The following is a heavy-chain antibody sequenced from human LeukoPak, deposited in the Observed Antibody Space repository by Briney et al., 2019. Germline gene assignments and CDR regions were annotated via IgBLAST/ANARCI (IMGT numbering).Heavy chain of an antibody. Sequence: GASVKVSCKASGGTFTSYAISWVRQATGQGLEWMGWMNPNSGNTGYAQKFQGRVTMTRNTSISTAYMELSSLRSEDTAVYYCARNRGYCSSTSCYQVADYWGQGTLVTVSS. CDR2: MNPNSGNT. D-gene: IGHD2-2*01. V-gene: IGHV1-8*02. CDR1: GGTFTSYA. J-gene: IGHJ4*02. CDR3: ARNRGYCSSTSCYQVADY.